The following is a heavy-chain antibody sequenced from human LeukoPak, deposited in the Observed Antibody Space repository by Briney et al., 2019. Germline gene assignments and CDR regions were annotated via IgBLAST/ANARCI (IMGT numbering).Heavy chain of an antibody. D-gene: IGHD5-18*01. CDR1: GFTFDDYA. CDR2: ISWNSGSI. CDR3: AKDRGYSYGEGAFGI. Sequence: AGGSLRLSCAASGFTFDDYAMHWVRQAPGKGLEWVSGISWNSGSIGYADSVKGRFTISRDNAKNSLYLQMNSLRAEDTALYYCAKDRGYSYGEGAFGIWGQGTMVTVSS. J-gene: IGHJ3*02. V-gene: IGHV3-9*01.